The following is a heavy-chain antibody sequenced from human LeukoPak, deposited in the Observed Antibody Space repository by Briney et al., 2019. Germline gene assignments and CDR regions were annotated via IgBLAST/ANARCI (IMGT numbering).Heavy chain of an antibody. CDR1: GFTFSSYS. V-gene: IGHV3-30*18. Sequence: GGSLRLSCAASGFTFSSYSMNWVRQAPGKGLEWVAVISYDGSNKYYADSVKGRFTISRDNSKNTLYLQMNSLRAEDTAVYYCAKDRFYGEYWGQGTLVTVSS. D-gene: IGHD4-17*01. CDR3: AKDRFYGEY. CDR2: ISYDGSNK. J-gene: IGHJ4*02.